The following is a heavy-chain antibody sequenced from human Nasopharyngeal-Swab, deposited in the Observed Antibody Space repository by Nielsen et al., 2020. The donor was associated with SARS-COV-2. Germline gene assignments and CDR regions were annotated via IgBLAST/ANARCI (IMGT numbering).Heavy chain of an antibody. D-gene: IGHD6-13*01. CDR2: IYPGDSDT. V-gene: IGHV5-51*01. CDR3: ARVPTAAGGFDP. J-gene: IGHJ5*02. CDR1: EYSFISYW. Sequence: GESLKISCKGSEYSFISYWIGWVRQMPGKGLEWMGIIYPGDSDTRYRPSFQGQVTISADKSISTAYLQWSSLKPSDTAMYYCARVPTAAGGFDPWGQGTLVTVSS.